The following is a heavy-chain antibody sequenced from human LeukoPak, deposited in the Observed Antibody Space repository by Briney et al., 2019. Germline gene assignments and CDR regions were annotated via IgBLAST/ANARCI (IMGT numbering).Heavy chain of an antibody. D-gene: IGHD2-15*01. V-gene: IGHV3-21*01. CDR2: ISSSSSYI. Sequence: GGSLRLSCAASRFTFCGFSMKWLAPAPGKGREGGSSISSSSSYIYYTHPVKGRFTISKDNAKNSLYLQMTSLRAEDPSVYSCARGPALLAFDSFDIWGGGKRATVSA. CDR1: RFTFCGFS. CDR3: ARGPALLAFDSFDI. J-gene: IGHJ3*02.